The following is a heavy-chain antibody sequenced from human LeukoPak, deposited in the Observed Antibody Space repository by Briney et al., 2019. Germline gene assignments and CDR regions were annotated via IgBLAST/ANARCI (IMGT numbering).Heavy chain of an antibody. Sequence: SETLSLTCTVPGGSISSHYWSWIRQPPGKGLEWIGHIYYSGSTNYNPSLKSRVTISVDTSKNQFSLKLSSVTAADTAVYYCAREDHGSTNWFDPWGQGTLVTVSS. CDR2: IYYSGST. CDR3: AREDHGSTNWFDP. D-gene: IGHD5-24*01. V-gene: IGHV4-59*11. CDR1: GGSISSHY. J-gene: IGHJ5*02.